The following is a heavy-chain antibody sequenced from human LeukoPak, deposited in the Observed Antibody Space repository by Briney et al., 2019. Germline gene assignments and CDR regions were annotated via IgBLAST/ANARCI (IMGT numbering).Heavy chain of an antibody. Sequence: GDSLKISCKGSGYSFSSYWIGWVRRMPGKGGEWVGSINPVDLETRYNPSFQGQVTISVDKSISTAYLQWSSLKASDTAVYYCARQGKGSDSSAYNGDFWGQGTLVTV. CDR1: GYSFSSYW. J-gene: IGHJ4*02. D-gene: IGHD3-22*01. V-gene: IGHV5-51*01. CDR3: ARQGKGSDSSAYNGDF. CDR2: INPVDLET.